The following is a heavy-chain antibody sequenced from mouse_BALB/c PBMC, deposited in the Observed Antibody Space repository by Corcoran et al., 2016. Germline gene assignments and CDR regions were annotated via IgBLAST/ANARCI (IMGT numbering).Heavy chain of an antibody. CDR1: GYTFTNYG. D-gene: IGHD6-1*01. CDR2: INTYTGEP. CDR3: AREPLSMDY. J-gene: IGHJ4*01. V-gene: IGHV9-3-1*01. Sequence: QIQMVQSGPELKKPGETVKISCKASGYTFTNYGMNWVKQAPGKGLKWMGWINTYTGEPTYADDFKGRFAFSLETSASTAYLQINNLKNEDTATYFCAREPLSMDYWCQGTSVLVSS.